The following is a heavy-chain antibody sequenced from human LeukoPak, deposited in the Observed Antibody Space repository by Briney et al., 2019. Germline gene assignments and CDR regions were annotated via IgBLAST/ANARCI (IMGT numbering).Heavy chain of an antibody. CDR2: IYHSGST. CDR3: ARELRYDNSDSGAF. Sequence: SQTLSLTCAVSGGSISSGGYSWSWIRQPPGKGLEWIGYIYHSGSTYYNPSLKSRVTISVDRSKNQFSLKLSSVTAADTAVYYCARELRYDNSDSGAFWGQGTVVTVSS. J-gene: IGHJ3*01. V-gene: IGHV4-30-2*01. CDR1: GGSISSGGYS. D-gene: IGHD3-22*01.